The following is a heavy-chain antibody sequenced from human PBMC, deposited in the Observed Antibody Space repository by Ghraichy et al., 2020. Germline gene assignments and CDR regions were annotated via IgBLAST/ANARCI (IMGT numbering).Heavy chain of an antibody. D-gene: IGHD6-19*01. Sequence: SETLSLTCAVYGGSFSGYYWSWIRQPPGKGLEWIGEINHSGSTNYNPSLKSRVTISVDTSKNQFSLKLSSVTAADTAVYYCAREWQWLVSDWGQGTLVTVSS. CDR2: INHSGST. V-gene: IGHV4-34*01. J-gene: IGHJ4*02. CDR1: GGSFSGYY. CDR3: AREWQWLVSD.